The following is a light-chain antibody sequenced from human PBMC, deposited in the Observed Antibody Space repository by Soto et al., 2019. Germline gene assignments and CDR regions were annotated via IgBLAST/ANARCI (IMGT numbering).Light chain of an antibody. CDR1: SSNIGADYD. J-gene: IGLJ1*01. Sequence: QPVLTQPPSVSGAPGQRVTISCTGSSSNIGADYDVHWYQQLPGTAPKLLIYGHSNRPSGVPDRFSGSKSGTSASLAITGLQAEDEADYYCQSYDSSLSNDVFGTGTKLTVL. CDR2: GHS. V-gene: IGLV1-40*01. CDR3: QSYDSSLSNDV.